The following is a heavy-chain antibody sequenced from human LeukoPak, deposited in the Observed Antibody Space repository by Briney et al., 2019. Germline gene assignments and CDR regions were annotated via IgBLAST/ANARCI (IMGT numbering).Heavy chain of an antibody. Sequence: PGGSLRLSCAASGFTFSSYGMSWVRQAPGKGLQWVSVIIGSGSRTYYADSVKGRFTISRDNAKNTLYLQLNSLRAEDTALYYCTRGGVDYWGQGTLVTVSS. CDR1: GFTFSSYG. V-gene: IGHV3-23*01. CDR3: TRGGVDY. CDR2: IIGSGSRT. J-gene: IGHJ4*02. D-gene: IGHD3-16*01.